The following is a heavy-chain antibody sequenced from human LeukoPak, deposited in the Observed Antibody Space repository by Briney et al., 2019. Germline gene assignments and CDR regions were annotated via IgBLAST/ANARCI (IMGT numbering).Heavy chain of an antibody. CDR1: GYTFTSYA. J-gene: IGHJ4*02. V-gene: IGHV1-3*01. D-gene: IGHD6-13*01. CDR3: AREVRMGIAAADSFDY. Sequence: ASVKVSCKASGYTFTSYAMHWVRQAPGQRLEWMGWINAGNGNTKYSQKFQGRVTITADESTSTAYMELSSLRSEDTAVYYCAREVRMGIAAADSFDYWGQGTLVTVSS. CDR2: INAGNGNT.